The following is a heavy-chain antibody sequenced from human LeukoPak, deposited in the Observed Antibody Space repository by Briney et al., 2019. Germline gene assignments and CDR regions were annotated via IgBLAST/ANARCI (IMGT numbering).Heavy chain of an antibody. CDR1: GGSISSGGYY. Sequence: PSETLSLTRTVSGGSISSGGYYWSWTRQHPGKGLEWIGYIYYSGSTYYTPSLKSRVTISVDTSKNQFSLKLSSVTAADTAVYYCARAKAYGSGPYTYYFDYWGQGTLVTVSS. V-gene: IGHV4-31*03. CDR3: ARAKAYGSGPYTYYFDY. J-gene: IGHJ4*02. D-gene: IGHD3-10*01. CDR2: IYYSGST.